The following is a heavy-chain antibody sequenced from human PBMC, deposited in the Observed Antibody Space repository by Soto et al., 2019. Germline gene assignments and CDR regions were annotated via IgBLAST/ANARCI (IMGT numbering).Heavy chain of an antibody. Sequence: QVQLVQSGAEEKKPGASVKVSCKASGYTFTSYAMHWVRQAPGQRLEGMGWINAGNGNTKYSQKFQGRVTTTRDTSASTAYMELSSLRSEDTAVYYCARSIVVVTALDYWGQGTLVTVSS. J-gene: IGHJ4*02. CDR1: GYTFTSYA. D-gene: IGHD2-21*02. CDR3: ARSIVVVTALDY. V-gene: IGHV1-3*05. CDR2: INAGNGNT.